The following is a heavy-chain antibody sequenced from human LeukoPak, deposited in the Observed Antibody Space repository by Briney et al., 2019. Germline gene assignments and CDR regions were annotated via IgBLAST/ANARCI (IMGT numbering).Heavy chain of an antibody. CDR2: INKDGGEK. CDR3: ASLEYSYGFSGP. V-gene: IGHV3-7*03. J-gene: IGHJ5*02. D-gene: IGHD5-18*01. CDR1: GFTFSSYW. Sequence: GGSLRLSCAASGFTFSSYWMSWVRQAPGKGLEWVANINKDGGEKYYVDSVKGRFTISRDNAKNSLYLQMNSLRAEDTAVYYCASLEYSYGFSGPWGQGTLVTVSS.